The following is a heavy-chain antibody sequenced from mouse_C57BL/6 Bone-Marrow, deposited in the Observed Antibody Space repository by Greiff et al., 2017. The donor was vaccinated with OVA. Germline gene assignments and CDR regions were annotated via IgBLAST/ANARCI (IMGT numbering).Heavy chain of an antibody. V-gene: IGHV5-16*01. CDR1: GFTFSDYY. J-gene: IGHJ2*01. D-gene: IGHD3-2*02. Sequence: EVKLMESEGGLVHPGSSMKLSCTSSGFTFSDYYMAWVRQVPEKGLEWVANINYDGSSTYYLDSLKSRFIISRDNAKNILYLQMSSLKSEDTATYYCARDRGSGLYYFDYWGQGTTLTVSS. CDR3: ARDRGSGLYYFDY. CDR2: INYDGSST.